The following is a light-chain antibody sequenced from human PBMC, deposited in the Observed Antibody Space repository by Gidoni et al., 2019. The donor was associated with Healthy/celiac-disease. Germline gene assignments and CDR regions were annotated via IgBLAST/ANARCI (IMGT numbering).Light chain of an antibody. V-gene: IGLV1-44*01. Sequence: QSVLTQPPSASGTPGQGVTISCSGSSSNIGSNTVNWYQQLPGTAPKLLIYNNNQRPSGVPDRFSGSESGTSASLAVSGLQSEDEADYYCAAWDDSLNGPVFGGGTKLTVL. CDR1: SSNIGSNT. CDR3: AAWDDSLNGPV. J-gene: IGLJ2*01. CDR2: NNN.